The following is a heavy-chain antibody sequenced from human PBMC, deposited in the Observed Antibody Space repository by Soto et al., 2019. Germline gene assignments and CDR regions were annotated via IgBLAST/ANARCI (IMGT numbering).Heavy chain of an antibody. CDR3: AGEGSITIFAVGERGGTFDY. V-gene: IGHV1-2*04. CDR2: INPNSGGT. D-gene: IGHD3-3*01. J-gene: IGHJ4*02. CDR1: GYTFTGYY. Sequence: ASVKVSCKASGYTFTGYYMHWVRQAPGQGLEWMGWINPNSGGTNYAQRFQGWVTMTRDTSISTAYMELSRLRSDDTAVYYCAGEGSITIFAVGERGGTFDYWGQGALVTVSS.